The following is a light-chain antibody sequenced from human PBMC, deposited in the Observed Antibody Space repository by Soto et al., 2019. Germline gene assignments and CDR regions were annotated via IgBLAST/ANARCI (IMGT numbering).Light chain of an antibody. V-gene: IGKV1-5*01. CDR3: QQYYSRRT. CDR1: QDINNW. Sequence: DIQMTQSPSTLSASVGDRVTITCRASQDINNWLAWYQQKPGNAPKFLIYDASTLESGVPSRFSGGGSGTEFTLTISSLQPDDSATYYCQQYYSRRTFGKGTKVEIK. J-gene: IGKJ1*01. CDR2: DAS.